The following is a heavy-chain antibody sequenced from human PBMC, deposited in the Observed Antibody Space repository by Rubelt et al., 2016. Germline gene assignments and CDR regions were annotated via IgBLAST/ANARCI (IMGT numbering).Heavy chain of an antibody. CDR3: ARENYYYDSSGYLD. J-gene: IGHJ4*02. D-gene: IGHD3-22*01. Sequence: VRQAPGKGLEWVAVISYAGSNKYYADSVKGRFTISRDNSKNTLYLQMNSLRAEDTAVYYCARENYYYDSSGYLDWGQGTLVTVSS. CDR2: ISYAGSNK. V-gene: IGHV3-30*04.